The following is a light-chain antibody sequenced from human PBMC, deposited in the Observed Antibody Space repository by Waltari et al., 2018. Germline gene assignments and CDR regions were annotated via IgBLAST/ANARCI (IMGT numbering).Light chain of an antibody. J-gene: IGLJ3*02. V-gene: IGLV2-14*03. CDR3: ASYISYSTLEL. Sequence: QSALTQPASVSGSPGQSISISCTGTSSDVGAYNYVSWYQQHPGKAPSLIIFDVSSRPSGVSSRFSGSKSCNTASLTISGLQGEDEAKYYCASYISYSTLELFGGGTSLTVL. CDR2: DVS. CDR1: SSDVGAYNY.